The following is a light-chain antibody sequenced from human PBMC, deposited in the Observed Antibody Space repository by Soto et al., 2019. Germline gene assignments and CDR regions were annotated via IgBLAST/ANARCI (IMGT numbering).Light chain of an antibody. CDR1: SSDVGSYNL. V-gene: IGLV2-23*01. CDR3: CSYADSSRIYV. CDR2: EGS. Sequence: QSALTQPASVSGSPGQSITISCTGTSSDVGSYNLVSWYQQHPDKAPKLMIYEGSKRPSGISNRFSGSKSGNTASLTISGLQAEDEAAYYCCSYADSSRIYVFGSGTKLTVL. J-gene: IGLJ1*01.